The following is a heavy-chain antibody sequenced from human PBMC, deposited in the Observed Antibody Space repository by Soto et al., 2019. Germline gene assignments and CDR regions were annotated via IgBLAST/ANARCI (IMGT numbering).Heavy chain of an antibody. J-gene: IGHJ4*02. V-gene: IGHV3-74*01. CDR2: INIDGSTT. CDR1: GFTFSTYW. Sequence: EVQLVESGGGLVQPGGSLRLSCAASGFTFSTYWMHWVRQAPGKGLVWVSRINIDGSTTSYADSVKGRFTISRDNAKNTLYLQMNRLRDEDTAVYYCARVRNGDWYFDNWGQGTLVTISS. CDR3: ARVRNGDWYFDN. D-gene: IGHD4-17*01.